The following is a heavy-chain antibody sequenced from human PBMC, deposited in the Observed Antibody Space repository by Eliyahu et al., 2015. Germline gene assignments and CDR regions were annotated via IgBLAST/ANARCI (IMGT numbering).Heavy chain of an antibody. D-gene: IGHD2-8*01. J-gene: IGHJ6*02. CDR2: IYLSGST. V-gene: IGHV4-39*01. CDR3: ARSYCSDGVCYSDYYYGLDV. CDR1: GDSISXSRMYX. Sequence: QLQLQESGPGLVKPSETLSLTCTVSGDSISXSRMYXWGCIRQSPGKGLEWIAXIYLSGSTYXNPSLKSRVTISVDTSKNQFSLKLSSVTAADTAVYYCARSYCSDGVCYSDYYYGLDVWGQGTTVTVSS.